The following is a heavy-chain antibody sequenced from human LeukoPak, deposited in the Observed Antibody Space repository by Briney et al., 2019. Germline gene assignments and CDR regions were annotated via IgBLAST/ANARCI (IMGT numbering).Heavy chain of an antibody. J-gene: IGHJ4*02. CDR1: GFTFSGSA. D-gene: IGHD1-26*01. V-gene: IGHV3-73*01. Sequence: GGSLRLSCAASGFTFSGSAMHWVRQASGKGLEWVGRIRSKANSYATAYAASVKGRFTISRDDSRNTAYLQMNSLKTEDTAVYYCTRREVGATVDYWGQGTLVTVSS. CDR3: TRREVGATVDY. CDR2: IRSKANSYAT.